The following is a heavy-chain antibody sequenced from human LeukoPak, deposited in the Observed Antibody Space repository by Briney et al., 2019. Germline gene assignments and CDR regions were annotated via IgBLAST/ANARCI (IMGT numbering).Heavy chain of an antibody. CDR3: AREDLNMIVVVSSSGMDV. CDR1: RFTFSSNA. D-gene: IGHD3-22*01. CDR2: ISYDGSNK. Sequence: PGRSLRLSCAASRFTFSSNAMHWVRQAPGKGLEWVAVISYDGSNKYYADSVKGRFTISRDNSKNTLYLQMNSLRAEDTAVYYFAREDLNMIVVVSSSGMDVWGQGTTVTVSS. V-gene: IGHV3-30-3*01. J-gene: IGHJ6*02.